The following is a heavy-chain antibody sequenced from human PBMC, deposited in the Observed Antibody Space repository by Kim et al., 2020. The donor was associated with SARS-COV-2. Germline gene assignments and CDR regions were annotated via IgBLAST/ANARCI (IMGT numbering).Heavy chain of an antibody. Sequence: GGSLRLSCAASGFTFSSYWMHWVRQAPGKGLVWVSRINSDGSSTSYADSVKGRFTISRDNAKNTLYLQMNSLRAEDTAVYYCARGPRGRSGWYEYQIDYWGQGTLVTVSS. V-gene: IGHV3-74*01. CDR2: INSDGSST. J-gene: IGHJ4*02. D-gene: IGHD6-19*01. CDR3: ARGPRGRSGWYEYQIDY. CDR1: GFTFSSYW.